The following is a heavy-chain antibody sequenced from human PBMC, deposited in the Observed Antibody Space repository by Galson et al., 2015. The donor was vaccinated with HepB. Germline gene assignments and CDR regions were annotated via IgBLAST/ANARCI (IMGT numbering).Heavy chain of an antibody. D-gene: IGHD3/OR15-3a*01. Sequence: SLRLSCAASGFSFRSFAMHWVRQAPGKGLEWVAGISYDGTFKYYSDSVEGQFTISRDNSKNMLYVQMSNLRVEDTAVYYCARGTGEFDYWGQGTLVCVSS. J-gene: IGHJ4*02. CDR1: GFSFRSFA. V-gene: IGHV3-30-3*01. CDR3: ARGTGEFDY. CDR2: ISYDGTFK.